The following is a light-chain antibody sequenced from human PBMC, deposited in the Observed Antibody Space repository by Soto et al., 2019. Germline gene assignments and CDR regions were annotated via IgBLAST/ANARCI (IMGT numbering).Light chain of an antibody. CDR3: CSYGGIGGGV. CDR1: SSDVGGYND. J-gene: IGLJ2*01. V-gene: IGLV2-11*01. CDR2: DVS. Sequence: QSALTQPRSVSGTPGQSVTISCTGTSSDVGGYNDISWYQQHPGQAPQLMIYDVSERPSGVPDRFSGSKSGTTASLTSSGLQAEAEADYACCSYGGIGGGVFGGGTKLTVL.